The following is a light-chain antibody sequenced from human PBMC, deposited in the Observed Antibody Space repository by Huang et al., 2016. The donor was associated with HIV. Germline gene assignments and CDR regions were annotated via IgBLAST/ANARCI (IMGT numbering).Light chain of an antibody. CDR3: QQYYNTPFT. CDR2: LAS. CDR1: QSLLYRSNNKNY. J-gene: IGKJ3*01. Sequence: DIVMTQSPDSLAVSLGERAAINCKSSQSLLYRSNNKNYLAWYQQKPGHPPKLLIYLASTRESGVPDQFSGSGSGTDFTLTISSLQAADVAVYYCQQYYNTPFTFGPGTKVDIK. V-gene: IGKV4-1*01.